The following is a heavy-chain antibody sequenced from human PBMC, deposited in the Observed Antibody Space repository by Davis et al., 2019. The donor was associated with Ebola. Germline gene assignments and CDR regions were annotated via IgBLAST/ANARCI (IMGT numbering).Heavy chain of an antibody. D-gene: IGHD4-23*01. CDR1: GFTFSDYY. V-gene: IGHV3-11*01. Sequence: GESLKISCAASGFTFSDYYMSWIRQAPGKGLEWVSYISSSGSTIYYADSVKGRFTISRDNAKNSLYLQMNSLRAEDTAVYHCARSGGNRLYYYYGMDVWGQGTTVTVSS. CDR3: ARSGGNRLYYYYGMDV. CDR2: ISSSGSTI. J-gene: IGHJ6*02.